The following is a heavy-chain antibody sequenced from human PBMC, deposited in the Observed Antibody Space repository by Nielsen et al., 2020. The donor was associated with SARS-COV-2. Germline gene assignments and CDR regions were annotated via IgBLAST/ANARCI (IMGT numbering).Heavy chain of an antibody. D-gene: IGHD2-2*01. Sequence: GESLKISCAASGFTFSSYSMNWVRQAPGKGLEWVSSISSSSSYIYYADSVKGRFTISRDNAKNSLYLQMNSLRAEDTAVYYCARDPCSSTSCHYYYYYYMDVWGKGTTVTVSS. J-gene: IGHJ6*03. CDR3: ARDPCSSTSCHYYYYYYMDV. V-gene: IGHV3-21*01. CDR1: GFTFSSYS. CDR2: ISSSSSYI.